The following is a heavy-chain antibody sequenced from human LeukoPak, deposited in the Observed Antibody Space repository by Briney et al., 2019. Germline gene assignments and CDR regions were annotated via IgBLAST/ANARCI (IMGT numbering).Heavy chain of an antibody. CDR3: ARGGAVAGPDDAFDI. J-gene: IGHJ3*02. D-gene: IGHD6-19*01. Sequence: ASVKVSCKASGGTFSSYAISWVRQAPGQGLEWMGGIIPIFGTANYAQKFQGRVTITADESTSTAYMELSSLKASDTAMYYCARGGAVAGPDDAFDIWGQGTMVTVSS. CDR2: IIPIFGTA. CDR1: GGTFSSYA. V-gene: IGHV1-69*13.